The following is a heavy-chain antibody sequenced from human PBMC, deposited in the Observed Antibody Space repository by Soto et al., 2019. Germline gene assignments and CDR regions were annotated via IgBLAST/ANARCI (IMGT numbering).Heavy chain of an antibody. CDR3: ATGPALGMTIFGVVIKPPNWCDP. CDR1: GYTFTSDD. D-gene: IGHD3-3*01. J-gene: IGHJ5*02. CDR2: MNPNCGNT. V-gene: IGHV1-8*01. Sequence: VQRVQSGAEVKKPGASVQVSCKASGYTFTSDDIHWVRQDTGQGLEWMGWMNPNCGNTGYAQKFQGRVTLTRKTSISTAYKELSSLRSEDKAVYYCATGPALGMTIFGVVIKPPNWCDPWGQGKLVTFSS.